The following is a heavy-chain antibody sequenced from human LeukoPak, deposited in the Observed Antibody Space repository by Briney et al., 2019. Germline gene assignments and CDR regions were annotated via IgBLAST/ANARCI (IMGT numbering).Heavy chain of an antibody. J-gene: IGHJ4*02. Sequence: SETLSLTCTVSGGSITNYYWSWIRQPPGKGLECIGYIYYSGSTKYKSSLKSRVTISVDTSKNQFSLKLSSVTAADTAVYYCARGKEVITMLRGLKPGYYFDYWGQGTLVTVSS. D-gene: IGHD3-10*01. CDR3: ARGKEVITMLRGLKPGYYFDY. CDR1: GGSITNYY. CDR2: IYYSGST. V-gene: IGHV4-59*01.